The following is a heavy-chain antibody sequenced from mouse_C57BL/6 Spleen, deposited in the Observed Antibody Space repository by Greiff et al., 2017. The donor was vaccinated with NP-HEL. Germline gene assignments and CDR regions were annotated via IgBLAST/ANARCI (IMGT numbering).Heavy chain of an antibody. D-gene: IGHD1-1*01. J-gene: IGHJ1*03. V-gene: IGHV1-81*01. Sequence: VQLQQSGAELARPGASVKLSCKASGYTFTSYGISWVKQRTGQGLEWIGEIYPRSGNTYYNEKFKGKATLTADKSSSTAYMELGSLTSEDSAVYFCANYYGSSFYWYFDVWGTGTTVTVSS. CDR1: GYTFTSYG. CDR3: ANYYGSSFYWYFDV. CDR2: IYPRSGNT.